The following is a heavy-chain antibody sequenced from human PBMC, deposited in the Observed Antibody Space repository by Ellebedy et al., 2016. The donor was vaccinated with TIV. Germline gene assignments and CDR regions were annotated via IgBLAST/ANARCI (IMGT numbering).Heavy chain of an antibody. J-gene: IGHJ4*02. Sequence: SETLSLTCTVTGGSMNSYYWSWVRQPPGKGLEWIGFIHYSGSTNYNPSLKSRVTIAVDTSKNQFSLELRSVTAADTAVFYCARGDDYGDYHPFDYWGQGALVTVSS. CDR1: GGSMNSYY. CDR3: ARGDDYGDYHPFDY. CDR2: IHYSGST. V-gene: IGHV4-59*08. D-gene: IGHD4-17*01.